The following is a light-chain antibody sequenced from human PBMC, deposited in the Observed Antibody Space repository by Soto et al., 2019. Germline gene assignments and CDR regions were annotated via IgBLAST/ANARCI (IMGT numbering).Light chain of an antibody. CDR2: EVS. V-gene: IGLV2-8*01. CDR1: SSDVGGYNY. CDR3: SSYVGNNNYV. Sequence: QSALTQPPSASGSPGQSVTISCTGTSSDVGGYNYVSWYQQHPGKVPKLMIYEVSKRPSGVPDRFSGSKSGKTASLTVSGLQAEDEADYYCSSYVGNNNYVFGTGTKLTVL. J-gene: IGLJ1*01.